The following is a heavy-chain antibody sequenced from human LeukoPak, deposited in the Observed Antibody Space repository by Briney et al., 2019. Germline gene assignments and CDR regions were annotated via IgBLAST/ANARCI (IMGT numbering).Heavy chain of an antibody. CDR1: GYTFTGYY. Sequence: ASVKVSCRASGYTFTGYYIHWVRQAPGQGLEWMGWMNPNSGDTGYAQKFQGRVSITRNTSISTAYMELSSLISDDTAVYYCARADGSSSISYYYLDVWGKGTTVTVSS. J-gene: IGHJ6*04. V-gene: IGHV1-8*03. CDR3: ARADGSSSISYYYLDV. CDR2: MNPNSGDT. D-gene: IGHD6-6*01.